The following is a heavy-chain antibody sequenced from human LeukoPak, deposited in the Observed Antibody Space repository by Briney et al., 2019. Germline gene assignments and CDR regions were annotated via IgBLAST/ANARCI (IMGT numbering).Heavy chain of an antibody. CDR1: GFTFSSYS. Sequence: GGSLRLSCAASGFTFSSYSMNWVRQAPGKGLEWVSSISSSSSYIYYTDSVKGRFTISRDNAKNSLYLQMNSLRAEDTAVYYCARYIAAAGTDYWGQGTLVTVSS. V-gene: IGHV3-21*01. CDR2: ISSSSSYI. J-gene: IGHJ4*02. D-gene: IGHD6-13*01. CDR3: ARYIAAAGTDY.